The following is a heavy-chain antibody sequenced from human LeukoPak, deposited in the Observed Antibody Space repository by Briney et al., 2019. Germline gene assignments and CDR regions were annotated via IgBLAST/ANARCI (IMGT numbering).Heavy chain of an antibody. J-gene: IGHJ4*02. CDR1: GFTFDDYA. CDR3: AKDGSRQTHYYFDY. CDR2: ISWNSGSI. V-gene: IGHV3-9*01. Sequence: GGSLRLSCAASGFTFDDYAMHWVRQAPGKGLEWVSGISWNSGSIGYADSVKGRFTISRDNAKNSLYLQMNSLRAEDTALYYCAKDGSRQTHYYFDYWGQGTLVTVSS. D-gene: IGHD6-13*01.